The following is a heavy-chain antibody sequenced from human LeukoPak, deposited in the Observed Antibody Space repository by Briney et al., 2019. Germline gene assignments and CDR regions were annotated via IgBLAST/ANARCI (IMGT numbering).Heavy chain of an antibody. CDR3: ARYEYGSGSSKDAFDI. V-gene: IGHV4-34*01. CDR1: GGSFSGYY. Sequence: PSETLSLTCAVYGGSFSGYYWSWIRQPPGKGLEWIGEINHSGSTNYNPSLKSRVTISVDTSKNQFSLKLSSVTAADTAVYYCARYEYGSGSSKDAFDIWGQGKMVTVSS. CDR2: INHSGST. D-gene: IGHD3-10*01. J-gene: IGHJ3*02.